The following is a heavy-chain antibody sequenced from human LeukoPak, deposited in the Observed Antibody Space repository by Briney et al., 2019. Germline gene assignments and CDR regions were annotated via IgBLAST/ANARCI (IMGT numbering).Heavy chain of an antibody. Sequence: ASVKVSCKASGYTFSSYAISWVRQAPGQGLEWMGGIIPIFDTGNYAQKFQGRLTITADESTSTAYMELSSLRSEDTAVYYCARGLGVRGGENDYWGQGTLVTVSS. CDR3: ARGLGVRGGENDY. CDR1: GYTFSSYA. CDR2: IIPIFDTG. J-gene: IGHJ4*02. V-gene: IGHV1-69*13. D-gene: IGHD3-10*01.